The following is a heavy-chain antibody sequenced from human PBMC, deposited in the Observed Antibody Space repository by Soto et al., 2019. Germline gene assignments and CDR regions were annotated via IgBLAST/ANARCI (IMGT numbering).Heavy chain of an antibody. CDR3: ARVPVNYSSSSPFDY. J-gene: IGHJ4*02. CDR1: NGSISSGDYH. V-gene: IGHV4-30-4*01. CDR2: IYYSGST. D-gene: IGHD6-6*01. Sequence: PSETLSLTCTVSNGSISSGDYHWSWIRQPPGKGLEWIGYIYYSGSTYYNPSLKSRVTISVHTSKNQFSLKVSSVTAADTAVYYCARVPVNYSSSSPFDYWGQGTLVTVSS.